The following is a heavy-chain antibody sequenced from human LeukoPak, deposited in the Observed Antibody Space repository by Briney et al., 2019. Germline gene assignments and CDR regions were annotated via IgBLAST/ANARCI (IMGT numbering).Heavy chain of an antibody. V-gene: IGHV1-69*13. CDR3: ARGVLAAAGLKHYYYYYMDV. J-gene: IGHJ6*03. D-gene: IGHD6-13*01. CDR1: GGTFSSYA. CDR2: IIPIFGTA. Sequence: SVKVSCKASGGTFSSYAISWVRQAPGQGLEWMGGIIPIFGTANYAQKFQGRVTITADESTSTAYMELSSLRSEDTAVYYCARGVLAAAGLKHYYYYYMDVWGKGTTVTISS.